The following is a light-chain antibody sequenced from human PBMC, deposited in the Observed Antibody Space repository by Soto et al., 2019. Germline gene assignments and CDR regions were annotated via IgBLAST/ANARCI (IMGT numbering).Light chain of an antibody. CDR3: QQYNNWPPLT. Sequence: EIVMTQSPVTLSVSPGERATLSCRASQSVSSQLAWYQQKPGQAPRLLIFGASTRATGVPARFSGSGSGTEFTLTISSLQSEDFAVYYCQQYNNWPPLTFGGGTKVEIK. CDR1: QSVSSQ. J-gene: IGKJ4*01. V-gene: IGKV3-15*01. CDR2: GAS.